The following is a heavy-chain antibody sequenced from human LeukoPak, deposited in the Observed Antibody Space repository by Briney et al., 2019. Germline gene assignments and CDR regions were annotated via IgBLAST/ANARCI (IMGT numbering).Heavy chain of an antibody. CDR1: GFTFSSYG. CDR2: IWYDGSNK. J-gene: IGHJ3*02. D-gene: IGHD3-3*01. Sequence: PGGSLRLSCAASGFTFSSYGMHWVRQAPGKGLEWVAVIWYDGSNKYYADSVKGRFTISRDNSKNTLHLQMNSLRAEDTAVYYCAKDWDSWSGYSAFDIWGQGTMVTVSS. CDR3: AKDWDSWSGYSAFDI. V-gene: IGHV3-33*06.